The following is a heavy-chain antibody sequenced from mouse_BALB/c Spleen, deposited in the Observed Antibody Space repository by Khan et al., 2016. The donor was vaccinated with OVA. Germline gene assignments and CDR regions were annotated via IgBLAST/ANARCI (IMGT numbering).Heavy chain of an antibody. V-gene: IGHV9-3-1*01. CDR3: ARSNGNYWFAY. Sequence: QIQLVQSGPELKKPGETVKISCKASGYTFTDYGMNWVKQAPGKDLKWMGWINTYTGEPTYADDFKGRFAFSLETSASTAYLQINNLKNEDSATDFCARSNGNYWFAYWGQGTLVTVSA. CDR2: INTYTGEP. J-gene: IGHJ3*01. D-gene: IGHD2-1*01. CDR1: GYTFTDYG.